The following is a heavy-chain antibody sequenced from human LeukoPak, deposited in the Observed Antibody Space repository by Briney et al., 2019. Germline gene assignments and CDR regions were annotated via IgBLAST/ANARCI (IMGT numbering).Heavy chain of an antibody. D-gene: IGHD2-2*01. V-gene: IGHV1-46*01. CDR1: GYTFTSYY. CDR2: INPSGGST. J-gene: IGHJ2*01. CDR3: ARRYCSSSSCQNERYFDL. Sequence: ASVKVSCKASGYTFTSYYMHWVRQAPGQGLEWMGIINPSGGSTSYAQKFQGRVTMTRDTSTSTVYMELSSLRSEDTAVYYCARRYCSSSSCQNERYFDLWGRGTLVTVSS.